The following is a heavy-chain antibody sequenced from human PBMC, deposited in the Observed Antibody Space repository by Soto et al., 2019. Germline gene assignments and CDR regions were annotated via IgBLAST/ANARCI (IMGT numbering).Heavy chain of an antibody. V-gene: IGHV5-51*01. D-gene: IGHD3-22*01. CDR2: TYPGDSDT. J-gene: IGHJ4*02. Sequence: PGESLKISCKGSGYSFTSYWIGWVRQMPGKGLEWMGITYPGDSDTRYSPSFQGQVTISADKSISTAYLQWSSLKASDTAMYYCARRPTYYYDSSGYYYVTYFDYWGQGTLVTVSS. CDR1: GYSFTSYW. CDR3: ARRPTYYYDSSGYYYVTYFDY.